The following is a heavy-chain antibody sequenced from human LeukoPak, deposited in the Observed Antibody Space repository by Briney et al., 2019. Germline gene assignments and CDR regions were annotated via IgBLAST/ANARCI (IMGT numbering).Heavy chain of an antibody. J-gene: IGHJ6*03. CDR1: GFTFSYYN. V-gene: IGHV3-11*01. Sequence: GGSLRLSCAASGFTFSYYNMRWIRPAPGKGLEWVSSISRSGSTKYYADSVKGRFTISRDNAKNSLFLQMNSLRAEDTAVYYCARVLRYCSGGNCYSGGLGYMDVWGKGTTVTISS. CDR3: ARVLRYCSGGNCYSGGLGYMDV. D-gene: IGHD2-15*01. CDR2: ISRSGSTK.